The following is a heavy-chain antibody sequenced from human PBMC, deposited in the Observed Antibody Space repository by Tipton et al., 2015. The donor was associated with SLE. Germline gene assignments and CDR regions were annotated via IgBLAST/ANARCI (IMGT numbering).Heavy chain of an antibody. D-gene: IGHD6-19*01. J-gene: IGHJ6*03. CDR3: ARTVAEDYYYMDV. Sequence: TLSLTCTVSGGSISSYYWSWIRQPPGKGLEWIGYIYYSGNTNYNPSLKSRVTISVDTSKNHFSLKLSSVTATDTAVYYCARTVAEDYYYMDVWGKGTTVTVSS. CDR2: IYYSGNT. V-gene: IGHV4-59*01. CDR1: GGSISSYY.